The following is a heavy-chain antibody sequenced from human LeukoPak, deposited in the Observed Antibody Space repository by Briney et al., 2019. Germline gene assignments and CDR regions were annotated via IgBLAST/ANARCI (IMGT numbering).Heavy chain of an antibody. CDR1: GGTFSSYA. CDR3: ARGGLEWELHGYYFDY. CDR2: IIPIFGTA. J-gene: IGHJ4*02. D-gene: IGHD1-26*01. V-gene: IGHV1-69*13. Sequence: SVTVSCTASGGTFSSYAISGVRQAPGQGLEWMGGIIPIFGTANYAQKFQGRVTITADESTSTAYMELSSLRSEDTAVYYCARGGLEWELHGYYFDYWGQGTLVTVSS.